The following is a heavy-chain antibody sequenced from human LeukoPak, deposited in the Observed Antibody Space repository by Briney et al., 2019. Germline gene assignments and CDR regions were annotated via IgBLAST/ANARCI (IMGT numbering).Heavy chain of an antibody. CDR2: INTDGSIT. CDR3: AKLAHRGSSPVDY. D-gene: IGHD2-15*01. Sequence: GGSLRLSCAASGFTFSSYWMHWVRQAPEKGLVWVARINTDGSITGYTDSVKGRFAISRDNAKNTLYLQMNSLRVEDTAVYYCAKLAHRGSSPVDYWGQGTLVTVSS. J-gene: IGHJ4*02. CDR1: GFTFSSYW. V-gene: IGHV3-74*01.